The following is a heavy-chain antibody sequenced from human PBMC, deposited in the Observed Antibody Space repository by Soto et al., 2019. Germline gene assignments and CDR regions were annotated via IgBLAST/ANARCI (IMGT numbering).Heavy chain of an antibody. V-gene: IGHV5-10-1*01. D-gene: IGHD6-19*01. J-gene: IGHJ4*02. CDR3: VTSGSGIAVAGSVDY. CDR1: GYSFTSYC. Sequence: VESLKISCKGSGYSFTSYCISWVRQMPGKGLEWMGRIDPSDSYTNYSPSFQGHVTISADKSISTAYLQWSSLKASDTAMYYCVTSGSGIAVAGSVDYWGQGTLVTVSS. CDR2: IDPSDSYT.